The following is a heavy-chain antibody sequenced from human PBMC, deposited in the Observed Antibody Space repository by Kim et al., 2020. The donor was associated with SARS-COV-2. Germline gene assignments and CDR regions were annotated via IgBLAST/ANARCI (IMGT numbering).Heavy chain of an antibody. V-gene: IGHV1-69*01. D-gene: IGHD6-19*01. J-gene: IGHJ4*02. CDR3: ARDPGGSGRSFDY. Sequence: YAQKVQGRVTITADESTSTAYMGLSSLRSEDTAVYYCARDPGGSGRSFDYWGQGTLVTVSS.